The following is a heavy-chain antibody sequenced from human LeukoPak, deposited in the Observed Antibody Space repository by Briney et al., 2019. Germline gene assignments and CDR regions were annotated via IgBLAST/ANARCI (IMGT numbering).Heavy chain of an antibody. J-gene: IGHJ2*01. V-gene: IGHV6-1*01. D-gene: IGHD2-15*01. CDR2: TYYKSKWYN. CDR1: GDSHPKRISN. Sequence: PSQALSLTLAICGDSHPKRISNWPWLRQSPSRGLEWLGRTYYKSKWYNDYTISVKIRITISPDTSRNQFSLQLNSATPEDTAVYYCARDPSGGFRWYFDLWGRGTLVTVSS. CDR3: ARDPSGGFRWYFDL.